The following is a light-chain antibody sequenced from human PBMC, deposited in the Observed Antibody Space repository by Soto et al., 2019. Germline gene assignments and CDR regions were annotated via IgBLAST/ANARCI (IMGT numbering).Light chain of an antibody. CDR3: QQYYSYHRG. CDR1: QGISSY. CDR2: AAS. Sequence: AIRMTQSPSSFSASTGDRVTITCRASQGISSYLAWYQQKPGKAPKLLIYAASTLQSGVPSRFSGSGSGTDFTLTISCLQSEDFATDYCQQYYSYHRGFGPGTKVDIK. V-gene: IGKV1-8*01. J-gene: IGKJ3*01.